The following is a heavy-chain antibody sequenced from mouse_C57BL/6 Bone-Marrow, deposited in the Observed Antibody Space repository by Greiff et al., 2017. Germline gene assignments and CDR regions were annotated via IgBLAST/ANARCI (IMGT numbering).Heavy chain of an antibody. J-gene: IGHJ1*03. CDR3: ARDFTTVVDWYFDV. CDR2: ISDGGSYT. D-gene: IGHD1-1*01. V-gene: IGHV5-4*01. CDR1: GFTFSSYA. Sequence: EVKVVESGGGLVKPGGSLKLSCAASGFTFSSYAMSWFRQTPEKRLEWVATISDGGSYTYYPDNVKGRFTISRDNAKNNLYLQMSHLKSEDTAMYYCARDFTTVVDWYFDVWGTGTTVTVSS.